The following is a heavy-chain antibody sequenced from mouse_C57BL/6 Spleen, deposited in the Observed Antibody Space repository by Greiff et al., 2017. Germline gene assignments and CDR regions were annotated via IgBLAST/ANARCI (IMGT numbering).Heavy chain of an antibody. D-gene: IGHD1-1*01. Sequence: EVQLQQSGPELVKPGASVKIPCKASGYTFTDYNMDWVKQSHGKSLEWIGDINPNNGGTTYNQKFKGKATLTVDKSSSTAYMELRSLTSEDTAVYYCARSRYGSSHYYAMDYWGQGTSVTVSS. CDR2: INPNNGGT. CDR1: GYTFTDYN. J-gene: IGHJ4*01. V-gene: IGHV1-18*01. CDR3: ARSRYGSSHYYAMDY.